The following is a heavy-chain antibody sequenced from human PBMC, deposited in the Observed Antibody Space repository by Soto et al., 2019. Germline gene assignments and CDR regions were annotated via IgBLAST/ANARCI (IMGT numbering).Heavy chain of an antibody. Sequence: GGSLRLSCAASGLTFSSYAMNWVRQAPGKGLEWVSVIHGSGGSTYYADSVKGRFTISRDNSKNTVDLQMNSLRAEDTAVYYCARGKDRATVTTFDYWGQGTLVTVSS. CDR1: GLTFSSYA. D-gene: IGHD4-17*01. V-gene: IGHV3-23*01. CDR2: IHGSGGST. J-gene: IGHJ4*02. CDR3: ARGKDRATVTTFDY.